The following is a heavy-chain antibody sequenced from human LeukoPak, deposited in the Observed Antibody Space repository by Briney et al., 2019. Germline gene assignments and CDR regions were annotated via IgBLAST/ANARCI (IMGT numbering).Heavy chain of an antibody. V-gene: IGHV4-39*01. J-gene: IGHJ3*02. CDR2: IYYSGST. CDR3: AQAVDYYDSSGPWAFDI. Sequence: SETLSLTCTVSGGSISSSSYYWGWIRQPPGKGLEWIGSIYYSGSTYYNPSLESRLTISVDTSKNQFSLRLTSVTAADTAVYYCAQAVDYYDSSGPWAFDIWGQGTMVTVSS. D-gene: IGHD3-22*01. CDR1: GGSISSSSYY.